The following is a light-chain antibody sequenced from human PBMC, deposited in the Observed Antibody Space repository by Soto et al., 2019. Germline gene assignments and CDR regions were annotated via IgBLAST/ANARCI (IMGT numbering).Light chain of an antibody. CDR3: RQYYSYPLT. J-gene: IGKJ4*01. CDR2: AAS. Sequence: AVRMTQTPSSLSASTGDRVTITCRASQGISSYLAWYQQKPGKAPKLLIYAASTLQSGVPSRFSGSGSGTDFTLTISCXQSEAFATYHCRQYYSYPLTFGGGTKGVIK. CDR1: QGISSY. V-gene: IGKV1-8*01.